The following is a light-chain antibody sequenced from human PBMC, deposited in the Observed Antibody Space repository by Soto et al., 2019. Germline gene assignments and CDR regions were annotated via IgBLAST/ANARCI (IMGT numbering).Light chain of an antibody. Sequence: IQMTQSPSILSASVGDRVTITCRASQSISSWLAWYQQKPGKAPQILIYGASTLQTGVASRFSGSGSATDFTLTISSLQPEDSAAYYCLQDYNYPFTFGQGTKVDI. CDR1: QSISSW. CDR2: GAS. V-gene: IGKV1-6*01. J-gene: IGKJ2*01. CDR3: LQDYNYPFT.